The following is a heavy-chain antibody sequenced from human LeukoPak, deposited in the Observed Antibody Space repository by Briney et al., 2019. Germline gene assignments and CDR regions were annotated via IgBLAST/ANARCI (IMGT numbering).Heavy chain of an antibody. J-gene: IGHJ5*02. CDR1: GYTFTSYY. CDR3: ARDNSVGDTAWWFDP. D-gene: IGHD1-26*01. Sequence: ASVKVSCKASGYTFTSYYMHWVRQAPGQGLEWMGLINPSGSSTSYAQEFQGRLSLTRDMSTSTDYMELSSLRSEDTAVYYCARDNSVGDTAWWFDPWGQGTLVTVSS. CDR2: INPSGSST. V-gene: IGHV1-46*01.